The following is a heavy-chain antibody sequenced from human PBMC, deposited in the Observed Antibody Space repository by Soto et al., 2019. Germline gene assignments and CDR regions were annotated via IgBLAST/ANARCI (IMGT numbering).Heavy chain of an antibody. V-gene: IGHV1-46*01. CDR3: ARGGHVVVVTAALDY. J-gene: IGHJ4*02. CDR1: GDTFTDYY. D-gene: IGHD2-21*02. CDR2: VNPSGGHT. Sequence: QVQLMQSGAEVKKPGASVKVSCKASGDTFTDYYIHWVRQAPGQGLEWMGTVNPSGGHTTYAQHFLGRVTMTRHTSTSTLYMERTSLTSDDTAIYCCARGGHVVVVTAALDYWGQGTLVTVSS.